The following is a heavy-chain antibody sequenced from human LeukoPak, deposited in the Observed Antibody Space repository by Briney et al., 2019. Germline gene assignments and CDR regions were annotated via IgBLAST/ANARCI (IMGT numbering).Heavy chain of an antibody. V-gene: IGHV3-30*18. CDR3: AKAVDSSGWFNYLDY. CDR1: GFTFSSYG. CDR2: ISYDGSDK. D-gene: IGHD6-19*01. J-gene: IGHJ4*02. Sequence: GGSLRLSCAASGFTFSSYGMHWVRQAPGKGLEWVAVISYDGSDKYYADSVKGRFTISRDNSKNTLYLQMNSLRAEDTAVYYCAKAVDSSGWFNYLDYWGQGTLVTVSS.